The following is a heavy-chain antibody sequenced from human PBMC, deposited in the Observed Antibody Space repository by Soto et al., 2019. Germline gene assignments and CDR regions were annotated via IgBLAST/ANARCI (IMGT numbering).Heavy chain of an antibody. J-gene: IGHJ4*02. CDR3: AGSGGGWYPAL. V-gene: IGHV3-30*03. CDR1: GFTFSSYG. D-gene: IGHD3-16*01. Sequence: GGSLRLSCAASGFTFSSYGMHWVRQAPGKGLEWVAVISYDGSNKYYADSVKGRFTISRDNPKNTLYLQMNSLRAEDTAVYYCAGSGGGWYPALWGQGTLVTVSS. CDR2: ISYDGSNK.